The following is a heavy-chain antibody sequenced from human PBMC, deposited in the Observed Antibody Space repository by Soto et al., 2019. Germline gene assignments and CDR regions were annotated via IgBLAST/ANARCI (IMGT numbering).Heavy chain of an antibody. V-gene: IGHV1-3*04. CDR2: LHTGTGST. CDR3: ARESRDFVLWFDT. D-gene: IGHD6-6*01. J-gene: IGHJ5*02. CDR1: GYNFTNYA. Sequence: XSVKVSCKASGYNFTNYALHWVRQAPGQSLEWLGWLHTGTGSTKYSQKFQGRLTITRDTSASAAYMELTSLRSEDTAVYYCARESRDFVLWFDTWGQGTLVTVSS.